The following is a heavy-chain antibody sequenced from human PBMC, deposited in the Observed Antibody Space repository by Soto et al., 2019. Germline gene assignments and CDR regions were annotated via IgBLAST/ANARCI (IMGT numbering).Heavy chain of an antibody. CDR2: IYYSGST. J-gene: IGHJ4*02. V-gene: IGHV4-61*08. D-gene: IGHD3-22*01. CDR1: GGSINSGDYY. Sequence: PSETLSLTCTVSGGSINSGDYYWSWIRQPPGKGLEWIGYIYYSGSTNYNPSLKSRVTISVDTSKNQFSLKLSSVTAADTAVYYCARGSYYYDSSGYYDYWGQGTLVTVSS. CDR3: ARGSYYYDSSGYYDY.